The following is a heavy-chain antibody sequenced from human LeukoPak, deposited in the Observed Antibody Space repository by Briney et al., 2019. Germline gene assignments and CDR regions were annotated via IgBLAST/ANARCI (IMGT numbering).Heavy chain of an antibody. Sequence: GGSLRLSCAASGFTFSSYWMSWVRQAPGKGLEWVANIKQDGSEKYYVDSVKGRFTISRDNAKNSLYLQMNSLRAEDTAVYYCARFKKGYYYYYYMDVWGKGTTVTVSS. CDR2: IKQDGSEK. CDR1: GFTFSSYW. V-gene: IGHV3-7*01. J-gene: IGHJ6*03. CDR3: ARFKKGYYYYYYMDV.